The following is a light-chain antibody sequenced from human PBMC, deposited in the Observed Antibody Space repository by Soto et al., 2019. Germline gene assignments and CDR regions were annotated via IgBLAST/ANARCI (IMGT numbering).Light chain of an antibody. CDR2: KAS. Sequence: DIQTTQSPSTLSASVGDRVTITCRASQSISSWVAWYQQKPGKGPKLLIYKASHLESGVPSRFSGSGSGTEFTLTISSLQPGDFATYYCQHYNTYPYTFGQGTKVDIK. CDR1: QSISSW. J-gene: IGKJ2*01. V-gene: IGKV1-5*03. CDR3: QHYNTYPYT.